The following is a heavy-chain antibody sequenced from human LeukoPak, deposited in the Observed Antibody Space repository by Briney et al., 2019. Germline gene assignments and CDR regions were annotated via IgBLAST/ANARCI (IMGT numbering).Heavy chain of an antibody. J-gene: IGHJ5*02. D-gene: IGHD2-15*01. Sequence: GGSLRLSCAASGFTFSSYWMSWVRQAPGKGLEWVANIKQDGSKKYYVDSAKGRFTISRDNAKESLYLRMNSLRAEDTAVYYCVRGGESTWSWGQGTLVTVSS. CDR2: IKQDGSKK. CDR1: GFTFSSYW. CDR3: VRGGESTWS. V-gene: IGHV3-7*01.